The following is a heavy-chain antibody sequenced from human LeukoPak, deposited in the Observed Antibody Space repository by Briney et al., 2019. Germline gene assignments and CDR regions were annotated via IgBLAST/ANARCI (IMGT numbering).Heavy chain of an antibody. J-gene: IGHJ4*02. Sequence: PSETLSLTCTVSGGSISSYSWSWIRQPAGKGLEWIGRIYTSGSTNYNPSLKSRVTMSVDTSKNQFSLKLSSVTAADTAVYYCARDLSDSSGYYPLGYWGQGTLVTVSS. D-gene: IGHD3-22*01. CDR2: IYTSGST. CDR1: GGSISSYS. V-gene: IGHV4-4*07. CDR3: ARDLSDSSGYYPLGY.